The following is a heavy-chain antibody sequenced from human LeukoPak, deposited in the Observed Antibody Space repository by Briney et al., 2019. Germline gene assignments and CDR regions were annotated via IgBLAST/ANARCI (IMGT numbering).Heavy chain of an antibody. Sequence: PSETLSLTCTVSGGSISSYYWSWIRQPPGKGLEWIGYIYYSGSANYNPSLKSPVTISVDTSKNQSSLKLSSVTAADTAVYYCARGDDFWSAPPLLAYWGERRPGTVSS. CDR3: ARGDDFWSAPPLLAY. CDR1: GGSISSYY. D-gene: IGHD3-3*01. CDR2: IYYSGSA. V-gene: IGHV4-59*01. J-gene: IGHJ4*02.